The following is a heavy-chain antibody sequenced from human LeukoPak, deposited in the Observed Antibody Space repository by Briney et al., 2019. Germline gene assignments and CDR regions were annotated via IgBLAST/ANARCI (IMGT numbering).Heavy chain of an antibody. J-gene: IGHJ4*02. Sequence: GGSLRLSCAASGFTFSTYWMHWVRQAPGKGLQWVAVISYDGSTEYYADSPKGRFTISRDNSKNTLSLQMNSLRAEDTAVHFCARAPPETGCTDNTGYCSYYFDYWGQGTLVTVSS. CDR2: ISYDGSTE. CDR1: GFTFSTYW. CDR3: ARAPPETGCTDNTGYCSYYFDY. D-gene: IGHD3-22*01. V-gene: IGHV3-30*03.